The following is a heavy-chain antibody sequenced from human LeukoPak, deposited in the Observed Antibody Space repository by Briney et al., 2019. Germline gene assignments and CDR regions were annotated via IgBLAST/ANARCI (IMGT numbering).Heavy chain of an antibody. V-gene: IGHV1-18*01. Sequence: GASVKVSCKASGYTFSSYGISWVRQAPGQGLEWMGWISGYNGNTNYAQKFQGRVTMTEDTSTDTAYMELSSLRPEDTAVYYCATVGGYSSSWVTYAFDIWGQGTMVTVSS. J-gene: IGHJ3*02. CDR2: ISGYNGNT. CDR3: ATVGGYSSSWVTYAFDI. D-gene: IGHD6-13*01. CDR1: GYTFSSYG.